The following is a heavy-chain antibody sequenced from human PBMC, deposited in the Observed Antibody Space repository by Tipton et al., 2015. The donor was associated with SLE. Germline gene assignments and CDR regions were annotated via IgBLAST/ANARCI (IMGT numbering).Heavy chain of an antibody. Sequence: SLRLSCVTSGFTFSNFVMSWVRQAPGQGPEWVSTISDSGGSTYHAASVKGRFTISRDNSKNTLYLQMNSLRGEDTAVYFCAKRANHWGQGTLVTVSS. CDR2: ISDSGGST. CDR1: GFTFSNFV. CDR3: AKRANH. J-gene: IGHJ5*02. V-gene: IGHV3-23*01.